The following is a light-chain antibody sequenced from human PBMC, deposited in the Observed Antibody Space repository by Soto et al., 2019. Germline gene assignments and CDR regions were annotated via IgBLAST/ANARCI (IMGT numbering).Light chain of an antibody. V-gene: IGLV2-14*01. Sequence: QSALTQPPSLSGSPGQSIPISCTGTSSDIGAYYYVSWFQQHPGKAPKLMISEVNNLPSGLSNRFSGSKSGNTAYLTISGLKVEDEAEYLCFSFTTTSTQVFGTGTKVTVL. CDR3: FSFTTTSTQV. CDR2: EVN. CDR1: SSDIGAYYY. J-gene: IGLJ1*01.